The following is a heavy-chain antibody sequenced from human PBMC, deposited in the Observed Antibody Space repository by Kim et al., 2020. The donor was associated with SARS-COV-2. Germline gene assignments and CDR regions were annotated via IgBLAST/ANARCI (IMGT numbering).Heavy chain of an antibody. CDR1: GGTFSSYA. J-gene: IGHJ4*02. Sequence: SVKVSCKASGGTFSSYAISWVRQAPGQGLEWMGGIIPIFGTANYAQKFQGRVTITADESTSTAYMELSSLRSEDTAVYYCARVKRGDFWSGYHGGYFDYWGQGTLVTVSS. V-gene: IGHV1-69*13. D-gene: IGHD3-3*01. CDR2: IIPIFGTA. CDR3: ARVKRGDFWSGYHGGYFDY.